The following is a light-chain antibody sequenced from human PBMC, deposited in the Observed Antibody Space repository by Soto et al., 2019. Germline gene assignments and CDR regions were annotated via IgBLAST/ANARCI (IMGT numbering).Light chain of an antibody. CDR1: QSISSY. V-gene: IGKV1-39*01. CDR3: QQSYSTPYT. J-gene: IGKJ2*01. Sequence: DIQMTQSPSSLSASVGDRVTITCRASQSISSYLNWYQQKPGKAPKLLIYAASSLQSGVPSRFSCSGSGTDFTRTISSLQPEDSATYYGQQSYSTPYTFGQGTKLEIK. CDR2: AAS.